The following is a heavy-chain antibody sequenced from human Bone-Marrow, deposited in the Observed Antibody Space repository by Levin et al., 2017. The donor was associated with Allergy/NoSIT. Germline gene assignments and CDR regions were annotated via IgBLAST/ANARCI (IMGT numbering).Heavy chain of an antibody. J-gene: IGHJ4*02. D-gene: IGHD2-2*01. V-gene: IGHV4-30-4*01. CDR3: ARSPDCTTTSCFSLFDY. CDR2: IYHNGIT. CDR1: GASVSGTDYY. Sequence: SETLSLTCTVSGASVSGTDYYWSWIRQPPGKGLEWVGYIYHNGITFYSPSLKSRLTISLDTSKNHFSLNLNSVTAADTAVYYCARSPDCTTTSCFSLFDYWGQGALVTVSS.